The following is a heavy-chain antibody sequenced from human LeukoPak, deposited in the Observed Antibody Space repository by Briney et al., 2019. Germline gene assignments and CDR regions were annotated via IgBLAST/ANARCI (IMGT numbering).Heavy chain of an antibody. Sequence: ASVKVSCKGSGYTFTGYYMHWVGQARGQGGEWMGWINLKSGGTNYAQKFQGRVTITRDTSLSTAYMELSRLRSDDTAVYYCARERSKGSGRSMPGYWGQGTLVTVSS. D-gene: IGHD1-26*01. CDR3: ARERSKGSGRSMPGY. V-gene: IGHV1-2*02. J-gene: IGHJ4*02. CDR2: INLKSGGT. CDR1: GYTFTGYY.